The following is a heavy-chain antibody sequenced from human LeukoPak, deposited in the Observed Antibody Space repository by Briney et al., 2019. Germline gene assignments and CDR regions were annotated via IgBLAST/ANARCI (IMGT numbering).Heavy chain of an antibody. Sequence: SETLSLTCTASGDSITNFYWSWVRQTPGKGLEWLGYIYYSGSDNYNPCSKSRVTMSVDTSKNHISQKLSYVIAADTALYYCPRDVGHCSTVSCYPWFAPGGPGTLLTV. CDR3: PRDVGHCSTVSCYPWFAP. V-gene: IGHV4-59*01. D-gene: IGHD2-2*01. CDR2: IYYSGSD. J-gene: IGHJ5*02. CDR1: GDSITNFY.